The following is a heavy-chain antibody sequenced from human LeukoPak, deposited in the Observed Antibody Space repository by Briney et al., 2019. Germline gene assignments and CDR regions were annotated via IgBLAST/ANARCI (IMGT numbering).Heavy chain of an antibody. CDR3: ARGGEYYDSSGYYKFLVDY. J-gene: IGHJ4*02. D-gene: IGHD3-22*01. V-gene: IGHV1-2*02. CDR2: INPNSGGT. CDR1: GYTFTGYY. Sequence: GASVKVSCKASGYTFTGYYMHWVRQAPGQGLEWMGWINPNSGGTNYAQKFQGRVTMTRDTSISTAYTELSRLRSDDTAVYYCARGGEYYDSSGYYKFLVDYWGQGTLVTVSS.